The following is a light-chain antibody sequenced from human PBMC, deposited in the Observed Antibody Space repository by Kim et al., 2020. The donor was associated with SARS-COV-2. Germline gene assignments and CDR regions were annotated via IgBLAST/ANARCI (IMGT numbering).Light chain of an antibody. V-gene: IGLV8-61*01. CDR2: STN. CDR3: VLYMGGGVWV. J-gene: IGLJ3*02. CDR1: SGPVSFNNY. Sequence: QTVVTQEPSISVSPGGTVTVTCGSSSGPVSFNNYASWYQQTPGQAPRTLFYSTNTRSSWVPKRFSASIVGDRAALTITGAQVDDESDYYCVLYMGGGVWVFGGGTQLTVL.